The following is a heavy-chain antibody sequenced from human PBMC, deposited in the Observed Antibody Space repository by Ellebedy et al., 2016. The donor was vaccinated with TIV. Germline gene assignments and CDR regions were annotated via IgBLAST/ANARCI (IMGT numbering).Heavy chain of an antibody. D-gene: IGHD5-24*01. CDR2: VTAYNRDT. Sequence: AASVKVSCKASGYSFTSHGISWVRQAPGQGLQWMGWVTAYNRDTYYAQNFQGRVTFTTDTSSSTAYMELRSLISDDTGVYYCARGAMALSWGQGTLVTVSS. V-gene: IGHV1-18*01. CDR1: GYSFTSHG. CDR3: ARGAMALS. J-gene: IGHJ5*02.